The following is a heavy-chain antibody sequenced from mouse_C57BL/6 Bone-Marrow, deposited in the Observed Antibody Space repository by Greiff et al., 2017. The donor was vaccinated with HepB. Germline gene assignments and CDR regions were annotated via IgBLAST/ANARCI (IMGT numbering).Heavy chain of an antibody. J-gene: IGHJ2*01. CDR2: IDPENGDT. CDR3: TTPYDYDYFDY. CDR1: GFNIKDDY. Sequence: EVQLQQSGAELVRPGASVKLSCTASGFNIKDDYMHWVKQRPEQGLEWIGWIDPENGDTEYASKFQGKATITADTSYNTAYLQLSSLTSEDTAVYYCTTPYDYDYFDYWGQGTTLTVSS. V-gene: IGHV14-4*01. D-gene: IGHD2-4*01.